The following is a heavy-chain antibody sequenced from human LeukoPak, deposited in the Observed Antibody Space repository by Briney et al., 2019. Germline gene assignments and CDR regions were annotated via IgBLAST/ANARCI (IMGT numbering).Heavy chain of an antibody. CDR1: GYTFTDHY. CDR3: ARERITIFGVVTYYYGMDV. V-gene: IGHV1-2*02. D-gene: IGHD3-3*01. Sequence: ASVKVSCKALGYTFTDHYFHWLRQAPGQGLEWMGWINPNSGGTNYAQKFQGRVTMTRDTSISTAYMELSRLRSDDTAVYYCARERITIFGVVTYYYGMDVWGQGTTVTVSS. J-gene: IGHJ6*02. CDR2: INPNSGGT.